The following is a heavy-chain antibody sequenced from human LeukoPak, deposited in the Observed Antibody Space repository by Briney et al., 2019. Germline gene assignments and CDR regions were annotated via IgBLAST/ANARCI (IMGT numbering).Heavy chain of an antibody. Sequence: GGSLRLSCTASGFTFSSYAMSWVRQAPGKGLEWVSVISGSANTTYYADSVKGRFTVSRDNAKNSLYLQMNSLRAEDTAVYYCARLSDALDYWGQGTLVTVSS. CDR1: GFTFSSYA. CDR3: ARLSDALDY. V-gene: IGHV3-23*01. CDR2: ISGSANTT. J-gene: IGHJ4*02. D-gene: IGHD2-21*02.